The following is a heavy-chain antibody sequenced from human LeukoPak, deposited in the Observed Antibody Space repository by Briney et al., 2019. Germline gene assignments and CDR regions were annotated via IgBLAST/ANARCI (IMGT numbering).Heavy chain of an antibody. CDR1: GFTFSSYS. J-gene: IGHJ4*02. D-gene: IGHD6-6*01. Sequence: GGSLRLSCAASGFTFSSYSMNWVRQAPGKGLEWVSSISSSSSYIYYADSVKGRFTISRDNAKNSLYLRMNSLRAEDTAVYYCARDHGYSTSLGDYYFDYWGQGTLVTVSS. CDR2: ISSSSSYI. CDR3: ARDHGYSTSLGDYYFDY. V-gene: IGHV3-21*01.